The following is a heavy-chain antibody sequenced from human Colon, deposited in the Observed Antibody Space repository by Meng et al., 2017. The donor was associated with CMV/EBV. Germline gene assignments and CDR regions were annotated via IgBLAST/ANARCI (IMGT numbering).Heavy chain of an antibody. CDR1: GYTFTRYN. CDR2: INPNTGNP. D-gene: IGHD6-13*01. V-gene: IGHV7-4-1*02. CDR3: ATGSVAADGKGY. J-gene: IGHJ4*02. Sequence: QVQLVQSGSELKKPGASVKLSCKASGYTFTRYNINWVRQAPGQWLEWMGYINPNTGNPTYVQGFTGRFVFSLDTSVSTAYLQISSLKAEDTAAYYCATGSVAADGKGYWGQGTLVTVSS.